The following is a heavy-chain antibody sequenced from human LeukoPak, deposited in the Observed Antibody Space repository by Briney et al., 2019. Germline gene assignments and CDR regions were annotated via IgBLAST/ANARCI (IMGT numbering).Heavy chain of an antibody. D-gene: IGHD5-24*01. Sequence: SETLSLTCTVSGGSVNNYYWSWIRQPPGKGLEWIGYVYYSGTTNYKPSLKSRVTISVDTSKNQFSLKLSSVTAADTAVYYCARDRRDGYNKIYFDYWGQGTLVTVSS. CDR2: VYYSGTT. CDR1: GGSVNNYY. CDR3: ARDRRDGYNKIYFDY. V-gene: IGHV4-59*02. J-gene: IGHJ4*02.